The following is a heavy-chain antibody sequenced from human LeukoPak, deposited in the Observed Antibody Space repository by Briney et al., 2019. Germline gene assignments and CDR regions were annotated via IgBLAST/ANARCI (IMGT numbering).Heavy chain of an antibody. J-gene: IGHJ4*02. Sequence: QPGGSLRLSCAASGFTFSSYGMSWVRQAPGKGLEWVSAISGSGGSTYYADSVKGRFTISRDNSKNTLYLQMNSLRAEDTAVYYCAKGSVPLLHYDSSGYSGHYFDYWGQGTLVTVSS. CDR1: GFTFSSYG. D-gene: IGHD3-22*01. V-gene: IGHV3-23*01. CDR2: ISGSGGST. CDR3: AKGSVPLLHYDSSGYSGHYFDY.